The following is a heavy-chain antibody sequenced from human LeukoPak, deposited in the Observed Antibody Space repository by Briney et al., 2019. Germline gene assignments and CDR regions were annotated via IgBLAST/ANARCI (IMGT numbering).Heavy chain of an antibody. Sequence: GGSLRLSRAASGFTFSSYWMSWVRQAPGKGLEWVANIKQDGSEKYYVDSVKGRFTISRDNAKNSLDVQMNSLRAEDTAVYYCARLKTGYSNGWYVDYFDYWGQGTLVTVSS. V-gene: IGHV3-7*01. CDR1: GFTFSSYW. J-gene: IGHJ4*02. CDR2: IKQDGSEK. D-gene: IGHD6-19*01. CDR3: ARLKTGYSNGWYVDYFDY.